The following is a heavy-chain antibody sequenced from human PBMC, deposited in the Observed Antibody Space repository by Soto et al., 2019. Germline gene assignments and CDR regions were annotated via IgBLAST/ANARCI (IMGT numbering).Heavy chain of an antibody. CDR1: GYTFSSYA. Sequence: QVQLVQSGAEVKKPGASVKVSCKASGYTFSSYAISWVRQAPGQGLEWMGGIIPIFGTANYAQKFQGRVTITADESTSTAYMELSSLRSEDTAVYYCARRYCGGDCLRSYWYFDLWGRGTLVTVSS. V-gene: IGHV1-69*01. J-gene: IGHJ2*01. CDR2: IIPIFGTA. CDR3: ARRYCGGDCLRSYWYFDL. D-gene: IGHD2-21*02.